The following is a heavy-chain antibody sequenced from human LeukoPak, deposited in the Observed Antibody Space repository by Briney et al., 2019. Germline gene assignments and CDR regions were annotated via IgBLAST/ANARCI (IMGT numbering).Heavy chain of an antibody. V-gene: IGHV3-53*01. CDR2: IYSGGST. CDR3: ATNHDY. CDR1: GFTFSTNA. Sequence: PGGSLRLSCLTSGFTFSTNAMSWVRQAPGKGLEWVSVIYSGGSTYYADSVKGRFTISRDNSKNTLYLQMNSLRAEDTAVYYCATNHDYWGQGTLVTVSS. J-gene: IGHJ4*02.